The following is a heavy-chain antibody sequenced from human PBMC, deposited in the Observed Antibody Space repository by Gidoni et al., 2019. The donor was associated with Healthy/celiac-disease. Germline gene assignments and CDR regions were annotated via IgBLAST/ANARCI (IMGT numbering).Heavy chain of an antibody. CDR3: ARGIVVRSGYYGMDV. D-gene: IGHD3-22*01. CDR2: IYSGGST. Sequence: EVQLVESGGGLVQPGGSLRLSCAASGFTVSSNYMSWVRQAPGKGLEWVSVIYSGGSTYYADSVKGRFTISRDNSKNTLYLQMNSLRAEDTAVYYCARGIVVRSGYYGMDVWGQGTTVTVSS. J-gene: IGHJ6*02. V-gene: IGHV3-66*01. CDR1: GFTVSSNY.